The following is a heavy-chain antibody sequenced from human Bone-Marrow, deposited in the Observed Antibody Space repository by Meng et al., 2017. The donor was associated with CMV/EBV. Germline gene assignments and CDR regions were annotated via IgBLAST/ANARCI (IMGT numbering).Heavy chain of an antibody. D-gene: IGHD3-10*01. V-gene: IGHV3-74*01. CDR1: GINLKTYW. CDR2: IYSDGIST. J-gene: IGHJ3*02. Sequence: GGSLRLSCAVSGINLKTYWMHWVRQVPGKGLVWLSRIYSDGISTRYADSVKGRFTISRDNTNNTLYLQMNGLRAEDTAVYYCAREPGRGAFDIWGQGTMVTVSS. CDR3: AREPGRGAFDI.